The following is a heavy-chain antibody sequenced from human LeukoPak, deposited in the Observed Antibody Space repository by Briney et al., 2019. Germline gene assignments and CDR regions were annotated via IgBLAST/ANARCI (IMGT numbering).Heavy chain of an antibody. V-gene: IGHV1-46*01. CDR3: ARDESCSGGSCYSPFDY. Sequence: GASVKVSCKASGYTFTSYYMHWVRQAPGQGLEWMGIINPSGGSTSYAQKFQGRVTMTRDMSTSTVYMELRSLRSEDTAVYYCARDESCSGGSCYSPFDYWGQGTLVTVSS. CDR1: GYTFTSYY. CDR2: INPSGGST. J-gene: IGHJ4*02. D-gene: IGHD2-15*01.